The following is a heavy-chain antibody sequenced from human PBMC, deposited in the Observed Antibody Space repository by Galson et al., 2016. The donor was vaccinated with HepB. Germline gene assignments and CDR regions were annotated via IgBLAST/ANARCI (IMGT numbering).Heavy chain of an antibody. V-gene: IGHV4-39*01. J-gene: IGHJ5*02. CDR3: AGSSPVWRMDVP. Sequence: SETLSLTCIVSGGSVSSSSYYWGWIRQPPGKGLEWLGNVYYSGSTYYNSSLKSRVTISIDTSKNQFSLTLNSVTAADTAVYYCAGSSPVWRMDVPWGQGSLVTVSS. CDR2: VYYSGST. CDR1: GGSVSSSSYY. D-gene: IGHD2-21*01.